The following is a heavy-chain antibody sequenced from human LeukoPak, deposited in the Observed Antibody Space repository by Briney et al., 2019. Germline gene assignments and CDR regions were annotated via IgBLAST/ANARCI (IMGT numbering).Heavy chain of an antibody. CDR3: ARSPGAWENDY. D-gene: IGHD1-26*01. J-gene: IGHJ4*02. V-gene: IGHV4-39*07. Sequence: SETLSLTCTVSGGSISGSSYYWGWIRQPPGKGLEWIGSIYYSGSTYYNPSLKSRVTISVDTSKNQFSLKLSSVTAADTAVYYCARSPGAWENDYWGQGTLVTVSS. CDR2: IYYSGST. CDR1: GGSISGSSYY.